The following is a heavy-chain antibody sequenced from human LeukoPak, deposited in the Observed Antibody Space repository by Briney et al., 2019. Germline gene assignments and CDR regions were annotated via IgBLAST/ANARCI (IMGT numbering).Heavy chain of an antibody. CDR3: ARKSAARSTSEFDC. Sequence: ASVKVSFKSSAYTFTGYYINWLRQAPGQGIDWMGWINPNSGGTNYSHKFQGRGTMTSDTSISTAYMELSSLRSDDTAVYYCARKSAARSTSEFDCWGQGTLVTVSS. CDR2: INPNSGGT. CDR1: AYTFTGYY. D-gene: IGHD2-2*01. J-gene: IGHJ4*02. V-gene: IGHV1-2*07.